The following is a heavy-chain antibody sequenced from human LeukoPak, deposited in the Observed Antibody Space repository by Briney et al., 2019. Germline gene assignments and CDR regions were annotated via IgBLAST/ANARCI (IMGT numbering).Heavy chain of an antibody. Sequence: PGGSLRLSCAASGFTFNSYGMHWVRQAPGKGLEWVAVIWYDGSNKYYADSVKGRFTISRDNSKNTLYLQMNSLRAEDTAVYYCAKMVDTAMVIDYWGQGTLVTVSS. CDR3: AKMVDTAMVIDY. D-gene: IGHD5-18*01. J-gene: IGHJ4*02. CDR1: GFTFNSYG. V-gene: IGHV3-33*06. CDR2: IWYDGSNK.